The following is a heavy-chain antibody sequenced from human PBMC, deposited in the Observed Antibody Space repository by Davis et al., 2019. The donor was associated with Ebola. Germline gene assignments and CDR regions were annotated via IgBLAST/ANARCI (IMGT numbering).Heavy chain of an antibody. Sequence: MPSETLPLTCTVSGGSVSSYYWSWLRQPPGKGLEWIGYIYYRGTTYYNPSLKSRVIISLDTSKNQFSLKMRSVTAADTAVYYCARNSITKFNWLDPWGQGALVTVSS. J-gene: IGHJ5*02. V-gene: IGHV4-59*02. D-gene: IGHD1-14*01. CDR2: IYYRGTT. CDR1: GGSVSSYY. CDR3: ARNSITKFNWLDP.